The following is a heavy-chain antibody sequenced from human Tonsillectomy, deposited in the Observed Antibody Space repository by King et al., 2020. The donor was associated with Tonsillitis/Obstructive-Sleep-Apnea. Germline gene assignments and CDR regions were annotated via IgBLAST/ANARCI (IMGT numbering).Heavy chain of an antibody. J-gene: IGHJ6*03. CDR1: GFTFSSYA. Sequence: VQLVESGGGLVQPGGSLRLSCAASGFTFSSYAMSWVRQAPGKGLEWGSGISGRGGSTYYADSVKGRFTISRDSSKNTLYLQMNSLRAEDTAVYYCAKVGDFVVEPAVMGGYMDVWGKGTTVTVSS. CDR2: ISGRGGST. CDR3: AKVGDFVVEPAVMGGYMDV. D-gene: IGHD2-2*01. V-gene: IGHV3-23*04.